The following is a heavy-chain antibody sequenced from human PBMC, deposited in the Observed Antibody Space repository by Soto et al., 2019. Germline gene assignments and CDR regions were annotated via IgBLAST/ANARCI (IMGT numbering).Heavy chain of an antibody. CDR3: ARSPRNWAFDY. Sequence: QVQLVQSGAEVKKPGASVKVSCKASGYTFTSYDINWVRQATGQGFEWMGWMNPNSGNTGYAQKFQGRFTMTRDTSISTAYLELSSLTSEDTAVYFCARSPRNWAFDYWGQGTLVTVSS. J-gene: IGHJ4*02. CDR2: MNPNSGNT. D-gene: IGHD7-27*01. V-gene: IGHV1-8*01. CDR1: GYTFTSYD.